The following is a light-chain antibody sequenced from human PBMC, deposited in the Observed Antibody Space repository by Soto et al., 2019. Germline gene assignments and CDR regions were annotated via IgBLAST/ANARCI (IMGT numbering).Light chain of an antibody. CDR2: AAS. CDR3: QQSYRTPPIT. J-gene: IGKJ5*01. CDR1: QRISNY. V-gene: IGKV1-39*01. Sequence: DIQMTQSPSSLSASVGDRVTISCRASQRISNYLNWYQQKPGKAPKLLIYAASSLQSGVPSRFSGSGSGTDFTLTISSLQPEDFATYYCQQSYRTPPITFGQGTRLEIK.